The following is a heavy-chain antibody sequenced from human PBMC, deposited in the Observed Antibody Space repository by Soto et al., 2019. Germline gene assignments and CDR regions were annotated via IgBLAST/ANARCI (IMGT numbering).Heavy chain of an antibody. J-gene: IGHJ2*01. CDR3: ARCYCSVGSCYTCWHFDL. V-gene: IGHV1-18*01. Sequence: QVQLEQSGAEVKKPGASVRVSCKASGYSFNDYDMSWVRQAPGQGLEWMGWIGPYEGVTNHAQTFQGRVTMTVDTSTTTADMELRSLRSDDTAIYYCARCYCSVGSCYTCWHFDLWGPGTLVTVTA. CDR2: IGPYEGVT. CDR1: GYSFNDYD. D-gene: IGHD2-15*01.